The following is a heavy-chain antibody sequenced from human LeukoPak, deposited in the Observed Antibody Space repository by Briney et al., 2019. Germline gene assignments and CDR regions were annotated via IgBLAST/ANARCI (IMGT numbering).Heavy chain of an antibody. J-gene: IGHJ6*02. V-gene: IGHV1-3*04. CDR3: ARDREGWLRWLSLDYYYGMDV. CDR2: INTGNSDT. CDR1: GYTFTNYP. D-gene: IGHD5-12*01. Sequence: GASVKVSCKASGYTFTNYPMHWVRQAPGQRLEWMGWINTGNSDTKYSQKFQGRVTITRDTSASTAYMELSSLRSEDTAVYYCARDREGWLRWLSLDYYYGMDVWGQGTTVTVSS.